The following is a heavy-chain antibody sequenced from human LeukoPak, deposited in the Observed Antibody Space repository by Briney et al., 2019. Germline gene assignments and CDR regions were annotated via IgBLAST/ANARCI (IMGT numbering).Heavy chain of an antibody. V-gene: IGHV4-39*01. CDR3: ARNEGDYEPGMFDP. D-gene: IGHD4-17*01. CDR1: GGSISSSSYY. Sequence: SETLPLTCTVSGGSISSSSYYWGWIRQPPGKGLEWIGSIYYSGSTYYNPSLKSRVTISVDTSKNQFSLKLSSVTAADTAVYYCARNEGDYEPGMFDPWGQGTLVTVSS. J-gene: IGHJ5*02. CDR2: IYYSGST.